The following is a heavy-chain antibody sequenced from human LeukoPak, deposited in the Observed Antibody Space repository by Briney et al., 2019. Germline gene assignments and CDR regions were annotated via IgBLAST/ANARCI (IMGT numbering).Heavy chain of an antibody. CDR2: ISNHGGST. V-gene: IGHV3-64D*06. CDR3: VRGTTGYDGFDI. J-gene: IGHJ3*02. CDR1: GFTFSSYA. D-gene: IGHD1-14*01. Sequence: GGSLRLSCSASGFTFSSYAMHWVRQAPGKGLEYVSGISNHGGSTYYADSVKGRFTISRDNSKNTLYLQMSSLRAEDTAVYYCVRGTTGYDGFDIWGQGTTVTVSS.